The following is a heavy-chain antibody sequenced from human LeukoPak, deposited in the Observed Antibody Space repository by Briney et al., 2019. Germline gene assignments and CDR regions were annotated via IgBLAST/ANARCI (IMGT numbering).Heavy chain of an antibody. J-gene: IGHJ4*02. CDR2: FDPEDGEI. Sequence: GASVKVSCKVSGHTLTELSIHWVRQAPGKGLEWMGGFDPEDGEIIYAQNFQGRVTMTEDTSTDTAYMELSSLRYEDTAVYYCALYYGDSAKGYYFDYWGQGTLVTVSS. D-gene: IGHD4-17*01. CDR3: ALYYGDSAKGYYFDY. CDR1: GHTLTELS. V-gene: IGHV1-24*01.